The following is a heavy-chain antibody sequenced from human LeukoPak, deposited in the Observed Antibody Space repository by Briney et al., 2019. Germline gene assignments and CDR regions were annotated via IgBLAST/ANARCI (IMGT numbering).Heavy chain of an antibody. CDR1: GFTFSSYS. CDR3: ARDTSHVGWGVGN. J-gene: IGHJ4*02. V-gene: IGHV3-21*01. CDR2: ISSSSSYI. D-gene: IGHD3-10*01. Sequence: GGSLRLSCAASGFTFSSYSMNWVRQAPGKGLEWVSSISSSSSYIYYADSVKGRFTISRDNAKNSLYLQMNSLRAEDTAVYYCARDTSHVGWGVGNWDQGTLVTVSS.